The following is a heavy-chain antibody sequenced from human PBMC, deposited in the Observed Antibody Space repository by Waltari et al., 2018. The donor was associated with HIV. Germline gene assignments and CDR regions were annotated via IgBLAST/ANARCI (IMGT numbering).Heavy chain of an antibody. J-gene: IGHJ6*02. CDR1: GFPFSSYW. D-gene: IGHD6-13*01. CDR3: ASGYSSSWRSDYYYYGMDV. Sequence: EVQLVESGGGLVQPGGSLRLASAASGFPFSSYWLAWVRPAPGKGLVWVSRINSDGSSTSYADSVKGRFTISRDNAKNTLYLQMNSLRAEDTAVYYCASGYSSSWRSDYYYYGMDVWGQGTTVTVSS. V-gene: IGHV3-74*01. CDR2: INSDGSST.